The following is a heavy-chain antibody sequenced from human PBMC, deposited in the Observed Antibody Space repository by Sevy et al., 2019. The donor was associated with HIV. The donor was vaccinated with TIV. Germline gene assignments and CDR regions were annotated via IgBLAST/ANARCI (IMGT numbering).Heavy chain of an antibody. J-gene: IGHJ4*02. CDR1: GFTFSSYW. D-gene: IGHD4-17*01. V-gene: IGHV3-7*03. CDR2: IKQDGSDK. Sequence: GGSLRLPCAASGFTFSSYWMSWVRQAPGKGLEWVANIKQDGSDKYYVDSVKGRFTISRDNSKNSLYLQMNSLRAEDTAVYYCARGFYGDPLFDYWGQGTLVTVSS. CDR3: ARGFYGDPLFDY.